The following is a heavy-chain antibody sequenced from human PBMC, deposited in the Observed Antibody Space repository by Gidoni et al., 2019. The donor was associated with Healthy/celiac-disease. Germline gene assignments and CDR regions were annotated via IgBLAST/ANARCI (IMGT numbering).Heavy chain of an antibody. V-gene: IGHV3-33*01. J-gene: IGHJ6*02. CDR2: IWYDGSNK. D-gene: IGHD2-2*01. CDR1: GFTFSSYG. CDR3: ARDPGLCSTSCYSYYYGMDV. Sequence: SCAASGFTFSSYGMHWVRQAPGKGLEWVAVIWYDGSNKYYADSVKGRFTISRDNSKNTLYLQMNSLRAEDTAVYYCARDPGLCSTSCYSYYYGMDVWGQGTTVTVSS.